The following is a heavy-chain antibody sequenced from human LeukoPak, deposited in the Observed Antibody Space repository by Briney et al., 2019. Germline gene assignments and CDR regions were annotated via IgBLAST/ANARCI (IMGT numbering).Heavy chain of an antibody. V-gene: IGHV4-4*07. D-gene: IGHD3-3*01. J-gene: IGHJ4*02. CDR3: ARRAAREIVPYDF. Sequence: SETLSLTCSVSGGSISSHYWSWIRQPAGKGLEWIGRVHITRGTNYNPSLKSRVTMSVDTSKSQFSLRLTSVTAADMAVYYCARRAAREIVPYDFWGQGTLVTVSS. CDR1: GGSISSHY. CDR2: VHITRGT.